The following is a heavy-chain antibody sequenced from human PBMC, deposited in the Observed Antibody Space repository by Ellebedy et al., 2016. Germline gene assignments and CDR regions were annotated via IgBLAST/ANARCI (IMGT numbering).Heavy chain of an antibody. V-gene: IGHV3-23*01. Sequence: GESLKISXAASGFTFSSYAMSWVRQAPGKGLEWVSAISGSGGSTYYADSVKGRFTISRDNSKNTLYLQMNSLRAEDTAVYYCAKVTGDPRLTRYYFDYWGQGTLVTVSS. CDR3: AKVTGDPRLTRYYFDY. CDR1: GFTFSSYA. CDR2: ISGSGGST. J-gene: IGHJ4*02. D-gene: IGHD7-27*01.